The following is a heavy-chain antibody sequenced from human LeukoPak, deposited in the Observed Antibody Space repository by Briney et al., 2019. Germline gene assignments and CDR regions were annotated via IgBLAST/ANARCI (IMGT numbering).Heavy chain of an antibody. CDR2: ITSNGGSP. CDR3: AREYRSGGDCQYYFDY. V-gene: IGHV3-64*02. Sequence: QPGGSLRLSCAASGFTFSSYAMHWVRQAPGQGLDYVSAITSNGGSPYYADSVRGRFTISRDNSKNTLYLQMGSLRAEDMAVYYCAREYRSGGDCQYYFDYWGQGTLVTVSS. D-gene: IGHD2-21*02. J-gene: IGHJ4*02. CDR1: GFTFSSYA.